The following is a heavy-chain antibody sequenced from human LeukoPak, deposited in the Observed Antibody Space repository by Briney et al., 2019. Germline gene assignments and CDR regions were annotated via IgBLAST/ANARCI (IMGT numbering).Heavy chain of an antibody. J-gene: IGHJ1*01. Sequence: PSQTLSLTCTVSGGSISSGDYYWSWIRQPPGKGLEWIGYIYYSGSTNYNPSLKSRVTISVDTSKNQFSLKLSSVTAADTAVYYCARDVEGSGWSNFQHWGQGNLVTVSS. D-gene: IGHD6-19*01. V-gene: IGHV4-61*08. CDR3: ARDVEGSGWSNFQH. CDR2: IYYSGST. CDR1: GGSISSGDYY.